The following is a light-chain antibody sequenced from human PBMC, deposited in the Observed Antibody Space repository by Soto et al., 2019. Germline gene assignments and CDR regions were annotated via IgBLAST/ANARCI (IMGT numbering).Light chain of an antibody. V-gene: IGLV1-47*01. J-gene: IGLJ2*01. Sequence: QSVLTQPPSASGTPGQRVTISCSGSSSNIGSNYVYWYQQLPGTAPKSLIYRNNQRPSGVPDRFSGSKSGASASLAISGLRSEVEADYYCAAWDDSLSGSVVFGGGTKLTVL. CDR1: SSNIGSNY. CDR2: RNN. CDR3: AAWDDSLSGSVV.